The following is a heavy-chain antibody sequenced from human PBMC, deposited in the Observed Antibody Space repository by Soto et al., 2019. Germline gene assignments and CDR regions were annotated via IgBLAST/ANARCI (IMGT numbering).Heavy chain of an antibody. CDR1: SGSISSSNW. CDR2: IYHSGST. V-gene: IGHV4-4*02. J-gene: IGHJ3*02. CDR3: ASDIMAAAGAFDI. D-gene: IGHD6-13*01. Sequence: QVQLQESGPGLVEPSGTLSLTCAVSSGSISSSNWWSWVRQPPGKGLEWIGEIYHSGSTNYNPSLKSRVTISVDKSKNQCSLKLSSVTAADTAEYYCASDIMAAAGAFDIWGQGTMVTVSS.